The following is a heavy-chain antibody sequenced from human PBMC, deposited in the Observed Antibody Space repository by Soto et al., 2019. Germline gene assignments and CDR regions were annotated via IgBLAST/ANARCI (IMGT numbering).Heavy chain of an antibody. J-gene: IGHJ4*02. CDR3: GGGTGWLIDY. CDR2: IKQDGSEK. Sequence: GGSLRLSCAGSGFTFSSYWMNWVRQAPGKGLEWVANIKQDGSEKYYVDSLKGRFSISRDNAQNSMYLQMYSLRAEDTAVYYCGGGTGWLIDYWGQGT. V-gene: IGHV3-7*04. CDR1: GFTFSSYW. D-gene: IGHD6-19*01.